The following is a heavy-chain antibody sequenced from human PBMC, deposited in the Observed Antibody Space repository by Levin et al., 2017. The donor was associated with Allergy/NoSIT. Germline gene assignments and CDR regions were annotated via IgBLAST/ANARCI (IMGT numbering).Heavy chain of an antibody. CDR1: GFIFNNFT. Sequence: GGSLRLSCAASGFIFNNFTMHWVRQAPGKGLEGVAVISFDGNNEYYADSLKGRFTISRDDSKNTLYLQMNSLRPEDTAVYYCASHFTMIRGYDNYGMDGWGQGTTVTVSS. CDR2: ISFDGNNE. CDR3: ASHFTMIRGYDNYGMDG. J-gene: IGHJ6*02. V-gene: IGHV3-30-3*01. D-gene: IGHD3-10*01.